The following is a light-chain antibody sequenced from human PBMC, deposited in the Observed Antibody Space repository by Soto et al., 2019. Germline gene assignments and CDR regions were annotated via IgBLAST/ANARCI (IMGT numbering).Light chain of an antibody. V-gene: IGLV1-40*01. CDR3: QSYDNMVSPYNYV. CDR1: SSNLGSGYD. J-gene: IGLJ1*01. CDR2: GNT. Sequence: QSVLTQPPSVSGAPGQRVTISCTGSSSNLGSGYDVQWYQQLPGAAPKLLIYGNTNRPSGVPDRFSGSKSGTSASLAISGLQAEYEAEYFCQSYDNMVSPYNYVFGTGTKLTVL.